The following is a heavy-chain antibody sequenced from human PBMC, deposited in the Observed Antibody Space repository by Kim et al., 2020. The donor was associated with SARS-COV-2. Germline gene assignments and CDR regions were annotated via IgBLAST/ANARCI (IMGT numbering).Heavy chain of an antibody. V-gene: IGHV4-34*01. D-gene: IGHD4-17*01. CDR1: GGTFSGYY. Sequence: SETLSLTCAVYGGTFSGYYWSWIRQPPGKGLEWIGEINHSGSTNYNPSLKSRVTISVDTSKNQLSLKLSSVAAADRAVYYCARGQTTVVTQLVVFYYSY. CDR2: INHSGST. J-gene: IGHJ6*03. CDR3: ARGQTTVVTQLVVFYYSY.